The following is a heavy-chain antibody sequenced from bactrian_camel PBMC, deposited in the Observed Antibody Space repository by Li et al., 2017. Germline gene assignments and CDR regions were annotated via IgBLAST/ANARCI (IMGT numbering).Heavy chain of an antibody. CDR1: GFTITYTC. D-gene: IGHD6*01. J-gene: IGHJ7*01. V-gene: IGHV3S42*01. CDR2: ISIGSGST. Sequence: VQLVESGGGSVQTGGSLRLSCSASGFTITYTCMAWFRQAPGKEREVVARISIGSGSTRYDDSVKGRFTVSADNGRNTVYLQMNSLKPEDTAMYFCGVDNSCTVVAPGLPLVGMDYWGKGTQVTVS.